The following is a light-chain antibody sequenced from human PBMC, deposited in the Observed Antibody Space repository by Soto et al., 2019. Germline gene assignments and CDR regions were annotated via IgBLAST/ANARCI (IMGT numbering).Light chain of an antibody. V-gene: IGLV2-14*01. J-gene: IGLJ1*01. CDR2: EVS. CDR1: NSDIGTYNY. CDR3: TSYTSSFTHL. Sequence: QSALTQPASVSGSPGQSITISCTGSNSDIGTYNYVSWYQQHPGKAPKLMIFEVSNRPSGVSNRFSGSKSGNTASLTISGLQTEDEADYYCTSYTSSFTHLFGTGTKVTVL.